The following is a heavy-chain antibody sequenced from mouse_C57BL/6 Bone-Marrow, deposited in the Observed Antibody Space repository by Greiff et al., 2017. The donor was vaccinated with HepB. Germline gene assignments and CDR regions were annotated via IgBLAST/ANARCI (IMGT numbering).Heavy chain of an antibody. CDR3: ATISYYAMDY. J-gene: IGHJ4*01. CDR2: INYDGSST. V-gene: IGHV5-16*01. Sequence: EVKLVESEGGLVQPGSSMKLSCTASGFTFSDYYMAWVRQVPEKGLEWVANINYDGSSTYYLDSLKSRFIISRDNAKNILYLQMSSLKSEDTATYYCATISYYAMDYWGQGTSVTVSS. CDR1: GFTFSDYY.